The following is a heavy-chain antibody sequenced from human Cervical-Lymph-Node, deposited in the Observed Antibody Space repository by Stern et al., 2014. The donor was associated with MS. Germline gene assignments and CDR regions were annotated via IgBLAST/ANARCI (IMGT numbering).Heavy chain of an antibody. V-gene: IGHV3-30-3*01. Sequence: VQLVESGGGVVQPGRSLRVSCATAGFTFTSYAMNWVRQAPGPGLEWVAVIAYDGNTKYDADSVKGRFTISRDNSKNTLYLQMSSLRAEDAAVYYGVRERSSRGFDYWGQGSLVTVSS. CDR2: IAYDGNTK. D-gene: IGHD5/OR15-5a*01. CDR3: VRERSSRGFDY. J-gene: IGHJ4*02. CDR1: GFTFTSYA.